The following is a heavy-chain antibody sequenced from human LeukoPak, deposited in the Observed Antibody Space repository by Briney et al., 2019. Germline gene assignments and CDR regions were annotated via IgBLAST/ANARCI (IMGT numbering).Heavy chain of an antibody. CDR3: AREYRRLRLPSQWFDP. J-gene: IGHJ5*02. CDR1: GGSISSSSYY. CDR2: IYYSGST. V-gene: IGHV4-39*07. D-gene: IGHD3-3*01. Sequence: SETLSLTCTVSGGSISSSSYYWGWIRQSPGKGLEWIGSIYYSGSTYYNPSLKSRVTISVDTSKNQFSLKLSSVTAADTAVYYCAREYRRLRLPSQWFDPWGQGTLVTVSS.